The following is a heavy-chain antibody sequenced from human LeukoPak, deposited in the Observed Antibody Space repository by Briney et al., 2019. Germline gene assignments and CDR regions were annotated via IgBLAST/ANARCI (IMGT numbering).Heavy chain of an antibody. D-gene: IGHD2-2*01. CDR2: ISYDGSNK. Sequence: GRSLRLSCAASGFTFSSYGMHWVRQAPGKGLEWVAVISYDGSNKYYADSVKGRFTISRDNSKNTLYLQMNSLRAEDTAVYYCAKDRGDIVVVPAASAAGLWGQGTLVTVSS. J-gene: IGHJ4*02. CDR1: GFTFSSYG. CDR3: AKDRGDIVVVPAASAAGL. V-gene: IGHV3-30*18.